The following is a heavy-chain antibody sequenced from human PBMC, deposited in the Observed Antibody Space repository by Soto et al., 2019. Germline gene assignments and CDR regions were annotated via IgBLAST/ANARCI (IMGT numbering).Heavy chain of an antibody. V-gene: IGHV4-30-2*01. CDR3: ARENNVLPGGYFDY. Sequence: QLQLQESGSGLVKPSQTLSLTCAVSGGSISSGGYSWSWIRQPPGKCLEWIGYIYHSGSTYYNPSLKSRVTIAVDRSKNQFSLKLSSVTAADTAVYYCARENNVLPGGYFDYWGQGTLVTGSS. J-gene: IGHJ4*02. CDR2: IYHSGST. CDR1: GGSISSGGYS. D-gene: IGHD3-10*01.